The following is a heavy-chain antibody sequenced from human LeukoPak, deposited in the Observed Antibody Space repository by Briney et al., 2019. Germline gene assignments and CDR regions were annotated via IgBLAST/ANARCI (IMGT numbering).Heavy chain of an antibody. D-gene: IGHD3-22*01. CDR1: GFTFSSYE. J-gene: IGHJ4*02. CDR2: ISSSGSTI. CDR3: ARGPARYYESSGLDY. V-gene: IGHV3-48*03. Sequence: PGGSLRLSCAASGFTFSSYEMNWVRQAPGTGLEWVSYISSSGSTIYYADSVKGRFTISRDNAKNSLYLQMNSLRAEDTAVYYCARGPARYYESSGLDYWGQGTLVTVSS.